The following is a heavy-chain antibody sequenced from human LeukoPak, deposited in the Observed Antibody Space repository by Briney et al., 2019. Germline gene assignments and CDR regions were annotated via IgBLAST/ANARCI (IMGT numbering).Heavy chain of an antibody. D-gene: IGHD5-18*01. CDR2: IYSGGST. CDR1: GFTVSSNY. J-gene: IGHJ4*02. CDR3: ARVRSYGTFDY. V-gene: IGHV3-53*01. Sequence: GGSLRLSCAASGFTVSSNYMSWVRQAPGKGLEWVSVIYSGGSTYYADSVKGRFTIFRDNSKNTLYLQMNSLRAEDTAVYYCARVRSYGTFDYWGQGTLVTVSS.